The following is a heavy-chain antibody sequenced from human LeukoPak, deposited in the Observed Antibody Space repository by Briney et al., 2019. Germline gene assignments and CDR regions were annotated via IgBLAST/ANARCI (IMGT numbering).Heavy chain of an antibody. CDR3: AKDGGSGYDPNWFDP. J-gene: IGHJ5*02. CDR1: GFTFSSYG. V-gene: IGHV3-30*18. CDR2: ISYDGSNK. D-gene: IGHD5-12*01. Sequence: AGRSLRLSCAASGFTFSSYGMHWVRQAPGKGLEWVAVISYDGSNKYYADSVKGRFTISRDNSKNTLYLQMNSLRAEDTAVYYCAKDGGSGYDPNWFDPWGQGTLVTVSS.